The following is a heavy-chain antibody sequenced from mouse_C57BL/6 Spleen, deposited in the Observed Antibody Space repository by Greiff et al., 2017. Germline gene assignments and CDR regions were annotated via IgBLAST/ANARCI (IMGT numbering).Heavy chain of an antibody. CDR2: IHPNSGST. CDR1: GYTFTSYW. Sequence: QVQLKQPGAELVKPGASVKLSCKASGYTFTSYWMHWVKQRPGQGLEWIGMIHPNSGSTNYNEKFKSKATLTVDKSSSTAYMQLSSLTSEDSAVYYCAGYYGNFYAMDYWGQGTSVTVSS. CDR3: AGYYGNFYAMDY. D-gene: IGHD2-1*01. V-gene: IGHV1-64*01. J-gene: IGHJ4*01.